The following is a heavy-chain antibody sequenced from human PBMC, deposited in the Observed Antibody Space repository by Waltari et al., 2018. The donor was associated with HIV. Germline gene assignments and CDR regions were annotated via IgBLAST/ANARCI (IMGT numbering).Heavy chain of an antibody. Sequence: QVQLQQLAARLLKPSETLSLTFGVPGGTFSDYYWGWIRQSPGQGLDWIGEINRGGRTNYNPSLKSRPTISADTSKNEFSLRLKSMTVADTAIYFCARGRPPGMLTLDSEWWTGWYFDLWGRGTLITVSS. CDR2: INRGGRT. CDR3: ARGRPPGMLTLDSEWWTGWYFDL. J-gene: IGHJ2*01. V-gene: IGHV4-34*01. D-gene: IGHD2-8*01. CDR1: GGTFSDYY.